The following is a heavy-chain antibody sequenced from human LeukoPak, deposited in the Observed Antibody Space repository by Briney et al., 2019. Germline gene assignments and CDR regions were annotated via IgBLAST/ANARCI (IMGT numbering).Heavy chain of an antibody. CDR1: GGSISSYY. J-gene: IGHJ4*02. V-gene: IGHV4-59*01. CDR3: ARIQIAVAATYYFDY. Sequence: SETLSLTCTVSGGSISSYYWSWIRQPPGKGLEWIGYIYYSGSTNYNPSLKSRVTISVDTSKNQFSLKLSSVTAADTAVYYCARIQIAVAATYYFDYWGQGTLVTVSS. CDR2: IYYSGST. D-gene: IGHD6-19*01.